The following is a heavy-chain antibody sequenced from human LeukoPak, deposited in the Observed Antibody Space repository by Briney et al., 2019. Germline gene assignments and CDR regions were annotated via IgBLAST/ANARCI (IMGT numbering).Heavy chain of an antibody. J-gene: IGHJ4*02. CDR2: IHYSGTT. V-gene: IGHV4-59*08. D-gene: IGHD2-2*02. CDR1: GGSISPYY. CDR3: ARVNTYVRAFDY. Sequence: PSETLSLTCTVSGGSISPYYWTWIRQPPGKGLEWIGYIHYSGTTNYAPSLKSRVTMSVDTSKNTFSLKLSSVTAEDTAVYSCARVNTYVRAFDYWGQGTVVTVSS.